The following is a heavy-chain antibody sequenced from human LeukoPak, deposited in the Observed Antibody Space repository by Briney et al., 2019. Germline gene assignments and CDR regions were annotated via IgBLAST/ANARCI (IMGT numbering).Heavy chain of an antibody. CDR2: IWYDGSNK. Sequence: GGSLRLSCAASGFTVSSNYMSWVRQAPGKGLEWVAVIWYDGSNKYYADSVKGRFTISRDNSKNTLYLQMNSLRAEDTAVYYCAREKEYFDWLPKGDHYYYGMDVWGQGTTVTVSS. CDR3: AREKEYFDWLPKGDHYYYGMDV. CDR1: GFTVSSNY. V-gene: IGHV3-33*08. D-gene: IGHD3-9*01. J-gene: IGHJ6*02.